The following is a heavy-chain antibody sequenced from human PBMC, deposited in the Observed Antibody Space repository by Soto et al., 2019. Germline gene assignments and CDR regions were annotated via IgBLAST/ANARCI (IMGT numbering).Heavy chain of an antibody. V-gene: IGHV1-69*06. CDR2: IIPIFGTA. CDR3: AGGLGYCSSTSCRGHYYYGMDV. D-gene: IGHD2-2*01. Sequence: SVKVSCKASGGTFSSYAISWVRQAPGQGLEWMGGIIPIFGTANYAQKFQGRVTITADKSTSTAYMELSSLRSEDAAVYYCAGGLGYCSSTSCRGHYYYGMDVWGQGTTVTVSS. J-gene: IGHJ6*02. CDR1: GGTFSSYA.